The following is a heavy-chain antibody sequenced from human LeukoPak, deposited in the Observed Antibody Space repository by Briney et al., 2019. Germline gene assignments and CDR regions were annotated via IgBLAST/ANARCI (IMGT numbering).Heavy chain of an antibody. CDR1: GFTFSSYE. CDR3: ARDINWVGGY. D-gene: IGHD7-27*01. Sequence: PGGSLRLSCAASGFTFSSYEMNWVRQAPGKGLEWVSHISSSDNTIYYADSVKGRFTISRDNAKNSLYLQMNSLRAEDTAVYYCARDINWVGGYWGQGTLVTVSS. J-gene: IGHJ4*02. CDR2: ISSSDNTI. V-gene: IGHV3-48*03.